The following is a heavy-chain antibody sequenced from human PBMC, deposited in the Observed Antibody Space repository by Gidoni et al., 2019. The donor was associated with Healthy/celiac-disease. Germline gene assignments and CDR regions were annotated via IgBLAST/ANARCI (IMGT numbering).Heavy chain of an antibody. CDR3: ARDMEEQWLVLVGGVNY. J-gene: IGHJ4*02. V-gene: IGHV3-30-3*01. CDR2: ISYDGSNK. D-gene: IGHD6-19*01. Sequence: QVQLVESGGGVVPPGRSLRLSCAASGFTFSSYAMHWVRQAPGKGLEWVAVISYDGSNKYYADSVKGRFTISRDNSKNTLYLQMNSLRAEDTAVYYCARDMEEQWLVLVGGVNYWGQGTLVTVSS. CDR1: GFTFSSYA.